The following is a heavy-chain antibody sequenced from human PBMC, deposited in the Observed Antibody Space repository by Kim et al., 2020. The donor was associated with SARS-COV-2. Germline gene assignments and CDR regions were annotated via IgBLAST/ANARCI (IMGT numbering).Heavy chain of an antibody. CDR1: GFTFDDYA. J-gene: IGHJ6*02. CDR2: ISWNSGSI. D-gene: IGHD2-2*01. V-gene: IGHV3-9*01. Sequence: GGSLRLSCAASGFTFDDYAMHWVRQAPGKGLEWVSGISWNSGSIGYADSVKGRFTISRDNAKNSLYLQMNSLRAEDTALYYCAKDVRCSSTSCSGPTSGGGMDVWGQGTTVTVSS. CDR3: AKDVRCSSTSCSGPTSGGGMDV.